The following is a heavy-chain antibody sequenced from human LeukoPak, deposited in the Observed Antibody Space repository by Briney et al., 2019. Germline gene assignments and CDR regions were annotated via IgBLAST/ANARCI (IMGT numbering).Heavy chain of an antibody. Sequence: GGSLRLSCTVSGFTVSSNSMSWVRQAPGKGLEWVSFIYSDNTHYSDSVKGRVTISRDNSNNTLYLQMNSLRADDTAVYHCARVTGPSSREWPYFDWWGRGTLVTVSS. CDR1: GFTVSSNS. CDR3: ARVTGPSSREWPYFDW. J-gene: IGHJ4*02. V-gene: IGHV3-53*01. CDR2: IYSDNT. D-gene: IGHD3-3*01.